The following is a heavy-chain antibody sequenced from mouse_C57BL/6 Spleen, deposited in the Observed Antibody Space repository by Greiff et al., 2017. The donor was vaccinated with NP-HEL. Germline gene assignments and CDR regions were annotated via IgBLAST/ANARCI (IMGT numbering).Heavy chain of an antibody. CDR3: ARGLRSHFDY. CDR1: GFTFSDYG. CDR2: ISSGSSTI. J-gene: IGHJ2*01. Sequence: VQLQQSGGGLVKPGGSLKLSCAASGFTFSDYGMHWVRQAPEKGLEWVAYISSGSSTIYYADTVKGRFTISRDNAKNTLFLQMTSLRSEDTAMYYCARGLRSHFDYWGQGTTLTVSS. V-gene: IGHV5-17*01. D-gene: IGHD1-1*01.